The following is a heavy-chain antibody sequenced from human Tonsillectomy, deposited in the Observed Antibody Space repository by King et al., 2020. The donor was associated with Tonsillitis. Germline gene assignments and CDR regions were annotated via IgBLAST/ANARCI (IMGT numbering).Heavy chain of an antibody. CDR3: ASRVSHDSSGYYYWFDP. V-gene: IGHV4-34*01. CDR1: GGSFSGYY. J-gene: IGHJ5*02. D-gene: IGHD3-22*01. CDR2: INHSGST. Sequence: VQLQQWGAGLLKPSETLSLTCAVYGGSFSGYYWSWIRQPPGKGLEWIGEINHSGSTNYNPSLKSRVTVSVDTSKNQLSLKLSSVTAADTAVYYCASRVSHDSSGYYYWFDPWGQGTLVTVSS.